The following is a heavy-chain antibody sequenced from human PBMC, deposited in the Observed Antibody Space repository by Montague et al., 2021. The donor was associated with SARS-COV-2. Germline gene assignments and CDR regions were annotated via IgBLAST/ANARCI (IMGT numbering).Heavy chain of an antibody. CDR2: IYYSGST. Sequence: TLSLTCTVSGGSISSGGYYWSWIRQRQGKGLEGVGYIYYSGSTYYNPSLKSRVTISVDTSKNRFSLKLSSVTAADTAVYYCARMIVQHAGMDVWGQGTTVTVSS. J-gene: IGHJ6*02. CDR1: GGSISSGGYY. V-gene: IGHV4-31*03. D-gene: IGHD3-22*01. CDR3: ARMIVQHAGMDV.